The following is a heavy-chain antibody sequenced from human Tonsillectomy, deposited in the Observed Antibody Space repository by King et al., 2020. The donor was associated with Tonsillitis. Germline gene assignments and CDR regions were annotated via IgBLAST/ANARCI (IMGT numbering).Heavy chain of an antibody. CDR2: IYSRGST. V-gene: IGHV4-39*01. D-gene: IGHD3-16*01. Sequence: QLQESGPGLEEPSETLSLTCTVSCGSVSSISYYWVWIRQPPWKGLGWIGSIYSRGSTAYKTSLKSRVTISVDTPKNQFSLKLRSVTAADTAVYYCARPGLGPFDYWGQGTLVTVSS. CDR3: ARPGLGPFDY. CDR1: CGSVSSISYY. J-gene: IGHJ4*02.